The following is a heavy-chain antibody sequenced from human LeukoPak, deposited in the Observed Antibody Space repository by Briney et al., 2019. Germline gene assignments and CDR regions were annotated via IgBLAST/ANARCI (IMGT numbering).Heavy chain of an antibody. CDR3: ASSPPGTEYFHH. J-gene: IGHJ1*01. CDR1: GGSITSSSYY. CDR2: IYYSGST. Sequence: PSETLSLTCTVSGGSITSSSYYWGWLRQPPGKGLEWIGSIYYSGSTYYNPSLKSRVTISVDTSKNQFSLKLSSVTAADTAVYYCASSPPGTEYFHHWGQGTLVTVSS. V-gene: IGHV4-39*01.